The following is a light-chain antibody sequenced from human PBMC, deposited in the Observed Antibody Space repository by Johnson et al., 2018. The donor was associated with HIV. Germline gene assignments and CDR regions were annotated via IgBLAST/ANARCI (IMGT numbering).Light chain of an antibody. V-gene: IGLV1-51*01. CDR1: SSNIGNYY. Sequence: QLVLTQPASVSAASGQKVNISCSGSSSNIGNYYVSWYQHLPGTAPKLLIYDNNKRPSGIPDRFSGSKSGTSATLGLTALQTGDEASYYCGTWDSSLSAYVFGTGTKVTVL. J-gene: IGLJ1*01. CDR3: GTWDSSLSAYV. CDR2: DNN.